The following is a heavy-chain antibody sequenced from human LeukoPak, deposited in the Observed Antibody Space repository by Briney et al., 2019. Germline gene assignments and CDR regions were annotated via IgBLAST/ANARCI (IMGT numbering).Heavy chain of an antibody. CDR3: ARDLIGDKRLGELSLLPVLYY. CDR2: INPSGGST. Sequence: ASVKVSCKASGYTFTSYYMHWVRQAPGQGLEWMGIINPSGGSTSYAQKFQGRVTMTRDTSTSTVYMELSSLRSEDTAVYYCARDLIGDKRLGELSLLPVLYYWGQGTLVTVSS. CDR1: GYTFTSYY. V-gene: IGHV1-46*01. D-gene: IGHD3-16*02. J-gene: IGHJ4*02.